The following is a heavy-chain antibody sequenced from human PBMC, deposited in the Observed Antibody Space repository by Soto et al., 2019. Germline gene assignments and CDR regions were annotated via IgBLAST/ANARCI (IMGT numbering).Heavy chain of an antibody. CDR1: GYTFTAYG. CDR2: VSTNNADT. D-gene: IGHD6-13*01. V-gene: IGHV1-18*01. Sequence: ASVKVSCKTSGYTFTAYGLAWLRQAPGQRPEWMGWVSTNNADTNYAQKFQGRVTMATDRSTSTVYMVLSDLRSEDTAVYYCARIAGPGLTYFDFWGQGTPVTVSS. CDR3: ARIAGPGLTYFDF. J-gene: IGHJ4*02.